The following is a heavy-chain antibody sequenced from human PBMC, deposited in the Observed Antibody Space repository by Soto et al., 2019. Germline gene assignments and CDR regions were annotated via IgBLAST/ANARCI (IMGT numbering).Heavy chain of an antibody. V-gene: IGHV1-18*01. Sequence: QVQLVQSGGEVKKPGASVKVSCKASGYIFTNYDIGWVRQAPGQGLEWMGWISPYSGNTKYTQKVQGRATMTTDTATSTAYRELRSLRSDDTAVYYCVTFASSGWYTGGYWGQGTVVTVSS. CDR1: GYIFTNYD. CDR2: ISPYSGNT. CDR3: VTFASSGWYTGGY. J-gene: IGHJ4*02. D-gene: IGHD6-19*01.